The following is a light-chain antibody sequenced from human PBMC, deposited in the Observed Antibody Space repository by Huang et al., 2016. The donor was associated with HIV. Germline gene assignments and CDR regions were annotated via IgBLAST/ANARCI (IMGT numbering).Light chain of an antibody. J-gene: IGKJ4*01. CDR3: HQYNNWLLS. Sequence: EIVMTQSPATLSVSPGERVTLSCRANRSVSTNLAWYQQRPGQAPRLLIYGSSTRAPGIPARFSGSGSGTDFSLTNSSLQSEDFALYYCHQYNNWLLSFGGGTRVDI. V-gene: IGKV3-15*01. CDR2: GSS. CDR1: RSVSTN.